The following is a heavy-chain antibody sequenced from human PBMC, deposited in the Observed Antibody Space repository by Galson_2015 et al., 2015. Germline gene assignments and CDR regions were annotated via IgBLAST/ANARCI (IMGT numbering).Heavy chain of an antibody. CDR1: GYTFSNFD. CDR2: MNPKSGNT. D-gene: IGHD2-21*01. Sequence: SVKVSCKASGYTFSNFDINWVRQAPGQGLEWMGWMNPKSGNTGFAQKFQGRVTMTSDTSITTAYMELRGLRSEDTAIYYCARGRRIGRPPVDFFDFWGQGILVPVSP. CDR3: ARGRRIGRPPVDFFDF. J-gene: IGHJ4*02. V-gene: IGHV1-8*02.